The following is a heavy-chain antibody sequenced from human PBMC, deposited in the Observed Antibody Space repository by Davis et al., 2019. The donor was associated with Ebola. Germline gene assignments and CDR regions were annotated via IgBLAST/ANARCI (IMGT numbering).Heavy chain of an antibody. V-gene: IGHV3-9*01. CDR1: GFTFDVYA. Sequence: PGGSLRLSCAASGFTFDVYAMHWVRQAPGKGLEWVSGISWNSFNIDYADSLKGRFTISRDNAKNSLYLQMNSLRAEDTALYYCAKDIVDWNRFNLDYWGQGTLVTVSS. D-gene: IGHD1-1*01. J-gene: IGHJ4*02. CDR2: ISWNSFNI. CDR3: AKDIVDWNRFNLDY.